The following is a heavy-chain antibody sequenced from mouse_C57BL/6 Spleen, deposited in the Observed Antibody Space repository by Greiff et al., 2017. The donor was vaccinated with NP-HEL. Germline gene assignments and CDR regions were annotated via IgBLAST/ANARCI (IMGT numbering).Heavy chain of an antibody. CDR1: GYSFTGYY. J-gene: IGHJ4*01. V-gene: IGHV1-42*01. CDR3: AREPGGKRDYAMDY. CDR2: INPSTGGT. Sequence: VQLKESGPELVKPGASVKISCKASGYSFTGYYMNWVKQSPEKSLEWIGEINPSTGGTTYNQKFKAKATLTVDKSSSTAYMQLKSLTSEDSAVYYCAREPGGKRDYAMDYWGQGTSVTVSS.